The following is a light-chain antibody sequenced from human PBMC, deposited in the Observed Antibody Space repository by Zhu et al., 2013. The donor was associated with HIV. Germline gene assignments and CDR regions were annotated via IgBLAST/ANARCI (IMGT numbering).Light chain of an antibody. J-gene: IGKJ5*01. CDR1: QSVASNY. V-gene: IGKV3-20*01. CDR3: QQYNNWPPIT. Sequence: EIVLTQSPGTLSLSPGERATLSCRASQSVASNYFAWYRQKPGQAPSLLIYGASRRATGIPVRFSGSGSGTDFTLTISRLEPEDFAVYYCQQYNNWPPITFGQGTRLEIK. CDR2: GAS.